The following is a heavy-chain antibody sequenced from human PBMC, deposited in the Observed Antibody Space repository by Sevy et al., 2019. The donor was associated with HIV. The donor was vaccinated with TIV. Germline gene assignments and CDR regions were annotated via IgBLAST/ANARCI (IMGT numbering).Heavy chain of an antibody. CDR2: ISGYNGNK. Sequence: ASVKVSCKGSGYTFSSYGISWVRQAPGQGLEWMGWISGYNGNKNFAQKLQGRVTMTTDTSTSTAYMEVRSLRSDDTAVYYCTRAGYLNWFDPWGQGTLVTVSS. V-gene: IGHV1-18*01. D-gene: IGHD1-1*01. J-gene: IGHJ5*02. CDR3: TRAGYLNWFDP. CDR1: GYTFSSYG.